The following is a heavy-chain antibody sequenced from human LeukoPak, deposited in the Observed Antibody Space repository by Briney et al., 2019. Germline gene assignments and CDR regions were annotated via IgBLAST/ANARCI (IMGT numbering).Heavy chain of an antibody. J-gene: IGHJ2*01. Sequence: GGSLRLSCAASGFTFSSHGMSWVRQAPGKGLEWVSAISGSGVSTYYADSVKGRFTIARDNSKNTLYLQMNSLRAEDTAVYYCAKVREYYDILAGYLWYFDLWGRGTLVTVSS. CDR1: GFTFSSHG. D-gene: IGHD3-9*01. CDR2: ISGSGVST. CDR3: AKVREYYDILAGYLWYFDL. V-gene: IGHV3-23*01.